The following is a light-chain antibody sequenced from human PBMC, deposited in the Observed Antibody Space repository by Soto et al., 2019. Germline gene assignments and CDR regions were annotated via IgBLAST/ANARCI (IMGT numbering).Light chain of an antibody. V-gene: IGLV2-8*01. Sequence: QSVLTQPPSASGSPGQSVTISCTGTSSDVGGYNFVSWYQQHPGKAPQLIIYEVTKRPSGVPDRFSGSKSGNTASLNVSGLQTEDEADYYCSSYAATNNYVFGSGTKVTVL. CDR1: SSDVGGYNF. CDR2: EVT. CDR3: SSYAATNNYV. J-gene: IGLJ1*01.